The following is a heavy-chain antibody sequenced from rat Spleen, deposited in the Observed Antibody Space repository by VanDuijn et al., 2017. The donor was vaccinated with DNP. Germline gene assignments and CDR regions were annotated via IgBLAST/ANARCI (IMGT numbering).Heavy chain of an antibody. V-gene: IGHV5S10*01. J-gene: IGHJ2*01. Sequence: EVQLVESGGGLVQPGRSLKLSCAASGFTFSDYNMAWVRQAPKKGLEWVATIIYDGSRTYYRDFVKGRFTISRDNAKSTLYLQMNSLKSEDTATYYCAIHVNYGSYFDYWGQGVMVTVAS. CDR1: GFTFSDYN. D-gene: IGHD1-3*01. CDR3: AIHVNYGSYFDY. CDR2: IIYDGSRT.